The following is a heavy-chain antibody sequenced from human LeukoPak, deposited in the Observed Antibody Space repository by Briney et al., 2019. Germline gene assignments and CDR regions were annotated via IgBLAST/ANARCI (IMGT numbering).Heavy chain of an antibody. CDR3: ARDRGYGSGSSFDY. Sequence: GASVKVSCKAFGYTFTSYDINWVRQATGQGLEWMGWMNPNSGNTGYAQKFQGRVTMTRNTSISTAYMELSSLRSEDTAVYYCARDRGYGSGSSFDYWGQGTLVTVSS. J-gene: IGHJ4*02. D-gene: IGHD3-10*01. CDR2: MNPNSGNT. V-gene: IGHV1-8*01. CDR1: GYTFTSYD.